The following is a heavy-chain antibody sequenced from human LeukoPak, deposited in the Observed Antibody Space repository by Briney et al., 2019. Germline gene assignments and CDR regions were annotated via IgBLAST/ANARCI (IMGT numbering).Heavy chain of an antibody. D-gene: IGHD2-8*01. CDR1: GYTFTSYY. Sequence: GAPVKLSCKASGYTFTSYYMHWVRQAPGQGLDWMGITNHSGGSTSYAQKFQGRVIMTRDTSTSTVYMELSSLRSEDTAVYYCARWGGVGMDVWGQGTTLIVSS. J-gene: IGHJ6*02. CDR2: TNHSGGST. CDR3: ARWGGVGMDV. V-gene: IGHV1-46*01.